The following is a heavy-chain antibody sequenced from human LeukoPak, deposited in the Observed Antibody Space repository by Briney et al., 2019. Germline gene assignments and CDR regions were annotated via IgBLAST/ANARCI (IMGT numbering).Heavy chain of an antibody. CDR3: IRRSDYRGYYYYGMDV. CDR1: GFTFSSYA. CDR2: IRSKANSYAA. Sequence: PGGSLRLSCAASGFTFSSYAMHWVRQASGKGLEWVGRIRSKANSYAATYAASVKGRFTISRDDSENTAYLQMNSLKTEDTAVYYCIRRSDYRGYYYYGMDVWGQGTTVTVSS. D-gene: IGHD4-17*01. J-gene: IGHJ6*02. V-gene: IGHV3-73*01.